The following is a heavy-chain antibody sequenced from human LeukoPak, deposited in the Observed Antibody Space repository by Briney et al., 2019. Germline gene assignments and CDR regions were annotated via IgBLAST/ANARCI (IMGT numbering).Heavy chain of an antibody. CDR1: GDSMSSSHYC. J-gene: IGHJ4*02. V-gene: IGHV4-61*05. CDR2: IYYSGST. D-gene: IGHD2-21*01. CDR3: ARGVVIAPQTFDY. Sequence: SETLSLTCTVSGDSMSSSHYCWGWIRQPPGKGLEWIGYIYYSGSTNYNPSLKSRVTISVDTSKNQFSLKLSSVTAADTAVYYCARGVVIAPQTFDYWGQGTLVTVSS.